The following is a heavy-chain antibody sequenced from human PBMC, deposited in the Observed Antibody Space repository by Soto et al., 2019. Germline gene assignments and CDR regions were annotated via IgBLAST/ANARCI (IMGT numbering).Heavy chain of an antibody. CDR3: ARDYDFWSGYLSGHFDY. V-gene: IGHV3-11*06. CDR2: ISSSSSDT. D-gene: IGHD3-3*01. Sequence: QVQLVESVGGLVKPGGSLRLSCAASGFTFSDYFLTWIRQAPGKGLEWVSYISSSSSDTNYADSVKGRFTISRDNAKNSLFLQMNNLRVDDTAVYYCARDYDFWSGYLSGHFDYWGQGTLVTVSS. CDR1: GFTFSDYF. J-gene: IGHJ4*02.